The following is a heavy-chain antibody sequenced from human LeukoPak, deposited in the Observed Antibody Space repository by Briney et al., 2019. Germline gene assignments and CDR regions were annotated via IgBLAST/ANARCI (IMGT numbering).Heavy chain of an antibody. V-gene: IGHV1-2*04. Sequence: ASVKVSCKASGYTFTGYYMHWVRQAPGQGLEWMGWINPNSGGTNYAQKFQGWVTMTRDTSISTAYMELSRLRSDDTAVYYCARDRVRSGYDLDYWGQGTLVTVSS. J-gene: IGHJ4*02. CDR2: INPNSGGT. D-gene: IGHD5-12*01. CDR1: GYTFTGYY. CDR3: ARDRVRSGYDLDY.